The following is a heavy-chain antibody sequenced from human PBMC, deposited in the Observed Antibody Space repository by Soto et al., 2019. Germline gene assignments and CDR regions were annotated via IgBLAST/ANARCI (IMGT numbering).Heavy chain of an antibody. J-gene: IGHJ4*02. V-gene: IGHV4-59*01. CDR3: ARGRVYDFWSGYLFFDY. CDR2: IYYSGST. CDR1: GGSISSYY. Sequence: PSETLSLTCTVSGGSISSYYWSWIRQPPGKGLEWIGYIYYSGSTNYNPSLKSRVTISVDTSKNQFSLKLSSVTAADTAVYYCARGRVYDFWSGYLFFDYWGQGTLVTVSS. D-gene: IGHD3-3*01.